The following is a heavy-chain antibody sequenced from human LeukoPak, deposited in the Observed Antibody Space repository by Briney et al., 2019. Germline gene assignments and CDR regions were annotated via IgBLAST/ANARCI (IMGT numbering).Heavy chain of an antibody. D-gene: IGHD3-10*02. CDR2: ISGSGGST. V-gene: IGHV3-23*01. CDR1: GFTFSSYG. CDR3: AELGITMIGGV. Sequence: GGSLRLSCAASGFTFSSYGMSWVRQAPGKGLEWISAISGSGGSTDYVDFVKGRFTISRDNAKNSLYLQMNSLRAEDTAVYYCAELGITMIGGVWGKGTTVTISS. J-gene: IGHJ6*04.